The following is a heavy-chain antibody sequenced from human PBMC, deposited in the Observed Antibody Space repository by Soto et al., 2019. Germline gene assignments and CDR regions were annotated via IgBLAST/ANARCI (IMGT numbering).Heavy chain of an antibody. CDR2: IYHSGST. D-gene: IGHD2-15*01. CDR1: GGSINSGGYS. V-gene: IGHV4-30-2*01. CDR3: ARGQVVAAQH. J-gene: IGHJ4*02. Sequence: TLSLTCAVSGGSINSGGYSWSWVRQPPGKGLEWIGYIYHSGSTYYNPSLKSRVTISVDRSKNQFSLKLSSVTAADTAVYYCARGQVVAAQHWGQGTLVTVSS.